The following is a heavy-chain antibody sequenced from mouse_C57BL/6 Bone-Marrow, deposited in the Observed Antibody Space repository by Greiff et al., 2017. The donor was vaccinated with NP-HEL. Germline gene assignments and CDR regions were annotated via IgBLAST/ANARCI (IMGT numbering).Heavy chain of an antibody. D-gene: IGHD2-1*01. CDR2: IYPGSGNT. Sequence: VQLQQSGAELVRPGASVKLSCKASGYTFTDYYINWVKQRPGQGLEWIARIYPGSGNTYYNEKFKGKATLTAEKSSSTAYMQLSSLTSEDSAVYFCARGGAYGNWGYFDVWGTGTTVTVSS. CDR1: GYTFTDYY. CDR3: ARGGAYGNWGYFDV. V-gene: IGHV1-76*01. J-gene: IGHJ1*03.